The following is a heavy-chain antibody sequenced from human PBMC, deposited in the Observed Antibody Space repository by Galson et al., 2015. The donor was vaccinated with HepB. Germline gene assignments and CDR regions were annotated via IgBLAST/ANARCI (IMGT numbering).Heavy chain of an antibody. D-gene: IGHD3-16*02. CDR2: ISAYNGNT. Sequence: SVKASCKASGYTFTSYGISWVRQAPGQGLERMGWISAYNGNTNYAQKLQGRVTMTTDTSTSTAYMELRSLRSDDTAVYYCAREGDYVWGSYRDYWGQGTLVTVSS. CDR1: GYTFTSYG. J-gene: IGHJ4*02. V-gene: IGHV1-18*04. CDR3: AREGDYVWGSYRDY.